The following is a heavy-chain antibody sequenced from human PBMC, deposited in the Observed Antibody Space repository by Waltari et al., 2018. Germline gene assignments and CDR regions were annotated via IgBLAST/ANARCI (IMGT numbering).Heavy chain of an antibody. V-gene: IGHV4-39*01. J-gene: IGHJ4*02. CDR3: VRHARTTSGGKHFDH. D-gene: IGHD2-15*01. CDR2: MYYSGST. Sequence: QLQLQESGPGLVKASETLSLTCTVSGDSLSSSSYYWGWVRQPPGKGLEWIGNMYYSGSTYYNPSLKSRVTISGDTSKSQFSLKLSSVTAADTSMYYCVRHARTTSGGKHFDHWGQGMLVTVSP. CDR1: GDSLSSSSYY.